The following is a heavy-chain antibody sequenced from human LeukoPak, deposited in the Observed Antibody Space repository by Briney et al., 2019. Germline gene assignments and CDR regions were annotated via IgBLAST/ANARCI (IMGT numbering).Heavy chain of an antibody. J-gene: IGHJ4*02. CDR2: IKQDGSEK. D-gene: IGHD3-22*01. V-gene: IGHV3-7*03. CDR3: ARGFSSGFFDY. Sequence: GGSLRLSCAASGFTFSSYWMNWVRQAPGKGLEWVANIKQDGSEKYYVDSVKGRFTISRDNAKNSLYLQMNSRRAEDTAVYYCARGFSSGFFDYWGQGTLVTVSS. CDR1: GFTFSSYW.